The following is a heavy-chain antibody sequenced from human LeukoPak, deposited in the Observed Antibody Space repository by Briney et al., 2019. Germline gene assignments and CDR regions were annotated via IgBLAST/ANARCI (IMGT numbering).Heavy chain of an antibody. V-gene: IGHV4-61*02. CDR3: ARDGGLRFLEWPHNWFDP. J-gene: IGHJ5*02. D-gene: IGHD3-3*01. Sequence: SQTLSLTCTVSGGSISSGSYYWSWIRQPAGKGLEWIGRIYTSGSTNYNPSLKSRVTISVDTSKNQFSLKLSPVTAADTAVYYCARDGGLRFLEWPHNWFDPWGQGTLVTVSS. CDR1: GGSISSGSYY. CDR2: IYTSGST.